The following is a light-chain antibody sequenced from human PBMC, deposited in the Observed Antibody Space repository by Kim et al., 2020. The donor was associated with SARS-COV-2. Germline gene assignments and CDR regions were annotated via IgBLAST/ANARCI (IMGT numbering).Light chain of an antibody. CDR2: DVS. CDR1: SGDVGGYNY. CDR3: CSYAGSYTEV. Sequence: GQSVTISCNGTSGDVGGYNYVSWYQQHPGKAPKLMIYDVSKRPSGVPDRFSGSKSGNTASLTISGLQGEDEADYYCCSYAGSYTEVFGGGTQLTVL. J-gene: IGLJ2*01. V-gene: IGLV2-11*01.